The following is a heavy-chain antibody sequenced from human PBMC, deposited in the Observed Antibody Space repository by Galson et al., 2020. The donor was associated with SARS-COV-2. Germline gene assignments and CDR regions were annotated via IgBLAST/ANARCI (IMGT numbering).Heavy chain of an antibody. V-gene: IGHV4-4*07. Sequence: ETSETLPLTCPVSGGSLTNDYWNWIRQPAGKGLEWIGRMFFTGTTNYNPSLRSRITMSVDTSHNQFSLKLSSVTAADTAVYYCARDPAPGGFDYRGQGNLIAVSS. CDR1: GGSLTNDY. CDR2: MFFTGTT. D-gene: IGHD1-26*01. J-gene: IGHJ4*02. CDR3: ARDPAPGGFDY.